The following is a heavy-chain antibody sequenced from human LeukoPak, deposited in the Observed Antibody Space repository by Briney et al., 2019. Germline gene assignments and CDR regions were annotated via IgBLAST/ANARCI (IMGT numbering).Heavy chain of an antibody. CDR3: LGYCSGGSCPRGPSYYYMDV. J-gene: IGHJ6*03. D-gene: IGHD2-15*01. Sequence: PGGSLRLSCAASGFTFSSYAMSWVRQAPGKGLEWVSAISGSGGSTYYADSVKGRFTISRDNAKNSLYLQMNSLRAEDTAVYYCLGYCSGGSCPRGPSYYYMDVWGKGTTVTVSS. CDR2: ISGSGGST. CDR1: GFTFSSYA. V-gene: IGHV3-23*01.